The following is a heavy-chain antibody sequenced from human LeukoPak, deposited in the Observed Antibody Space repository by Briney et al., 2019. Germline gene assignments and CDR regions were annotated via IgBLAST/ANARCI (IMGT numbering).Heavy chain of an antibody. J-gene: IGHJ5*02. D-gene: IGHD1-26*01. CDR2: IYYSGNT. V-gene: IGHV4-59*01. CDR3: ARGIIVGATWGENDNWFDP. CDR1: GDSISSYY. Sequence: PSETLSLTCTVSGDSISSYYWSWIRQPPGKGLEWIGYIYYSGNTNYNPSLKSRVTISVDTSKNQFSLKLSSVAAADTAVYYCARGIIVGATWGENDNWFDPWGQGTLVTVSS.